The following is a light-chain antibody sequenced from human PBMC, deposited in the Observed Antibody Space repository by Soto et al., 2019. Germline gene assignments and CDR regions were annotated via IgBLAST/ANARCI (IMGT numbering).Light chain of an antibody. V-gene: IGLV2-14*01. CDR2: EVS. CDR1: SSDVGGYDY. CDR3: SSYSTSTAYL. J-gene: IGLJ1*01. Sequence: TQPAAVSGSTAQWFTISCTGTSSDVGGYDYVSWYQLHPGKAPKLMVCEVSNRPSGVSYRFSGSKSGNTASLTISGLQAEDEADYFGSSYSTSTAYLFGTGPKVTV.